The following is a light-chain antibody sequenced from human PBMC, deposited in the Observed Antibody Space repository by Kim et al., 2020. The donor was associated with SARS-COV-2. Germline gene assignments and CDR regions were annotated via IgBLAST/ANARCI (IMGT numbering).Light chain of an antibody. J-gene: IGKJ4*01. Sequence: DLQMTQSPSSLSASVGDTVIITCLASQDIAKYLNWYQQKPGKAPQLLIYDASILEPGVPSRFSGRSSGTVFTVTINNLQPEDGGTYYCQQYDRVPLTFGGGTKVDIK. CDR3: QQYDRVPLT. CDR1: QDIAKY. V-gene: IGKV1-33*01. CDR2: DAS.